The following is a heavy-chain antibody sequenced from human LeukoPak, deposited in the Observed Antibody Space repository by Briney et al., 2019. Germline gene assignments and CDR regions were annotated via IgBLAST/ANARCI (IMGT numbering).Heavy chain of an antibody. V-gene: IGHV1-69*04. Sequence: SEKVSCKASGGTFSSYAISWVRQAPGQGLEWMGRIIPILGIANYAQKFQGRVTITADKSTSTAYMELSSLRSEDTAVYYCARELRPAKFDYWGQGTLVTVSS. CDR1: GGTFSSYA. J-gene: IGHJ4*02. CDR3: ARELRPAKFDY. CDR2: IIPILGIA.